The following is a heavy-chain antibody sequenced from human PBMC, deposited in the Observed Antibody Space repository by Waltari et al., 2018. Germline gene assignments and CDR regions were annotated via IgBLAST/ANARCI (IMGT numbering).Heavy chain of an antibody. J-gene: IGHJ4*02. CDR2: IRKKGSGGAT. CDR1: GFTFTDYA. CDR3: TREYSSSALLEF. V-gene: IGHV3-49*04. Sequence: EVQLVESGGGLVQPGRSLRLSCTASGFTFTDYAMSWVRQAPGKGLEWVGVIRKKGSGGATEYAASVIGRFTISRDDSKSIAYLQMNSLNTDDTAVYFCTREYSSSALLEFWGQGTLVTVSS. D-gene: IGHD6-6*01.